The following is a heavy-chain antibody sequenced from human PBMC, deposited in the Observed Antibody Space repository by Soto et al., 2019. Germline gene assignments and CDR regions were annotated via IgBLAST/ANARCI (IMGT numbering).Heavy chain of an antibody. CDR2: INPNSGGT. J-gene: IGHJ3*02. D-gene: IGHD2-15*01. CDR3: ARERGDCSGGSCYSKGSRGAFDI. V-gene: IGHV1-2*02. Sequence: ASVKVTCKASGYTFTGYYMHWVRQAPGQGLEWMGWINPNSGGTNYAQKFQGRVTMTRDTSISTAYMELSRLRSDDTAVYYCARERGDCSGGSCYSKGSRGAFDIWGQGTMVTVSS. CDR1: GYTFTGYY.